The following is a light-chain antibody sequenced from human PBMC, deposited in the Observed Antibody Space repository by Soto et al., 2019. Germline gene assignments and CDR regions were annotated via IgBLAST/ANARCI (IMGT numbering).Light chain of an antibody. CDR2: GAS. V-gene: IGKV3D-15*01. CDR1: QSVSSN. Sequence: EILMTQSPATLSVSPGERATLSCGASQSVSSNLAWYQQKTGQAPRLLIYGASTRATGVPARFSGGGSGTDFTLTISRLETEDFAVYYCQERTGWPLTFGGGTKVDI. CDR3: QERTGWPLT. J-gene: IGKJ4*01.